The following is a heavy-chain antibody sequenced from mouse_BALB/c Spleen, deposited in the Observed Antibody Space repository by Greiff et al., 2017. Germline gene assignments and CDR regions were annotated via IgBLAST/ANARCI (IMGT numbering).Heavy chain of an antibody. CDR3: ARHGNFDY. V-gene: IGHV1-7*01. D-gene: IGHD2-1*01. J-gene: IGHJ2*01. CDR1: GYTFTSYW. Sequence: VQLQQSGAELAKPGASVKMSCKASGYTFTSYWMHWVKQRPGQGLEWIGYINPSTGYTEYNQKFKDKATLTADKSSSTAYMQLSSLTSEDSAVYYCARHGNFDYWGQGTTLTVSS. CDR2: INPSTGYT.